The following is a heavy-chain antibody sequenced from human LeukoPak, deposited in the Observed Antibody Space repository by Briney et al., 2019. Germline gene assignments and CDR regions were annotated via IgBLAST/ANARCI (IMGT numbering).Heavy chain of an antibody. CDR3: ARMMIVVVPAAIRSVWFDP. CDR2: INSDGSST. J-gene: IGHJ5*02. CDR1: GFTFSSYW. V-gene: IGHV3-74*01. Sequence: GGSLRLSCAASGFTFSSYWMHWVRQAPGKGLVWVSRINSDGSSTSYADSVKGRFTISRDNAKNTLYLQMNSPRAEDTAVYYCARMMIVVVPAAIRSVWFDPWGQGTLVTVSS. D-gene: IGHD2-2*02.